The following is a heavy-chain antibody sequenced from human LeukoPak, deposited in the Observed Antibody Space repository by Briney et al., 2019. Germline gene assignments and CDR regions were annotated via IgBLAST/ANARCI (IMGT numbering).Heavy chain of an antibody. CDR1: GSSIRSGAYY. CDR2: IYYSGPT. CDR3: ARETFWLPKYYYGLDV. V-gene: IGHV4-31*03. J-gene: IGHJ6*02. D-gene: IGHD3-3*01. Sequence: PSQTLSLTCTVSGSSIRSGAYYWSWLRQHPGKGLEWIEYIYYSGPTYYNPSLKSRLTISVDTSKNQFFLRLSSVTAADTAVYYCARETFWLPKYYYGLDVWGQGTTVTVSS.